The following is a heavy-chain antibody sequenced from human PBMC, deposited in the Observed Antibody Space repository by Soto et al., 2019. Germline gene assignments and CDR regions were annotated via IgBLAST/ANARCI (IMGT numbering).Heavy chain of an antibody. Sequence: QVQLVQSGAEVKKPGASVKVSCKASGYTFTSYAMHWVRQAPGQRLEWMGWINAGNGNTKYSQKFQGRVTITRDTSASTAYMELSSLRSEDAAVYYCAREAYGKLSAFDIWGQGTMVTVSS. V-gene: IGHV1-3*01. CDR2: INAGNGNT. J-gene: IGHJ3*02. D-gene: IGHD4-17*01. CDR3: AREAYGKLSAFDI. CDR1: GYTFTSYA.